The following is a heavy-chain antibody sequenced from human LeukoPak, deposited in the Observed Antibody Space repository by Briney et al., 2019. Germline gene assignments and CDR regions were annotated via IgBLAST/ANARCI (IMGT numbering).Heavy chain of an antibody. J-gene: IGHJ3*02. CDR2: ISAYTGNT. CDR1: GYTFSTYG. V-gene: IGHV1-18*01. D-gene: IGHD2-21*01. Sequence: ASVKVSCKASGYTFSTYGISWVRQAPGQGLEWMGWISAYTGNTNYAQNVQGRVTMTTETSTSTAYLELRSLRSDDTAVYYCARDCGNCGGAPDDTFDIWGQGTMVTVSS. CDR3: ARDCGNCGGAPDDTFDI.